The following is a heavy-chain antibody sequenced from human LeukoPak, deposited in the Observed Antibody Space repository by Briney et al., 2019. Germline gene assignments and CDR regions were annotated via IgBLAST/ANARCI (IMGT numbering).Heavy chain of an antibody. V-gene: IGHV3-66*01. CDR2: IYSGGST. Sequence: GGSLRLSCAASGFTVSSNYMSWVRQAPGKGLEWVSVIYSGGSTYYADSVKGRFTISRDNSKNTLYLQMNSLRAEDTAVYYCARVLYCSGGSCYPSDYWGQGTLVTVSS. CDR1: GFTVSSNY. CDR3: ARVLYCSGGSCYPSDY. J-gene: IGHJ4*02. D-gene: IGHD2-15*01.